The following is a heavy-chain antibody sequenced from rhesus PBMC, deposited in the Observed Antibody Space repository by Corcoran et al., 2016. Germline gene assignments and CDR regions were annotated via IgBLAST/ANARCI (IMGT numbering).Heavy chain of an antibody. CDR3: ARSGYCSGIYCYAYFEF. CDR1: GGSVSSSNW. Sequence: QVQLQESGPGLVKPSETLSLTCAVSGGSVSSSNWWSWIRQPPGKGLEWIGYISGSSGSIYYTPSLKSRVTISTDTSKNQFSLKLSSVTAADTAVYYCARSGYCSGIYCYAYFEFWGQGALVTVSS. CDR2: ISGSSGSI. D-gene: IGHD2-27*01. V-gene: IGHV4-65*01. J-gene: IGHJ1*01.